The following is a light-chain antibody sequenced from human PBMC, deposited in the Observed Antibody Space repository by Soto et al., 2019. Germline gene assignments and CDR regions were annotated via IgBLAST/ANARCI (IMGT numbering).Light chain of an antibody. CDR2: EVS. CDR1: SSDVGAYNF. V-gene: IGLV2-14*01. CDR3: ASFSNSTFV. J-gene: IGLJ1*01. Sequence: QSALTQPASVSGSPGQSITISCTGTSSDVGAYNFVSWHQQHPGKAPKLMIYEVSNRPSGVSLRFSGSKSANTASLTLSGLQADDEAEYYCASFSNSTFVFGSGTKLTVL.